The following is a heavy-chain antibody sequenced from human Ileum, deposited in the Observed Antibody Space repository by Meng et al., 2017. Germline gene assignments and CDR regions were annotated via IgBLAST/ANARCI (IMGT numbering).Heavy chain of an antibody. CDR1: GGSISSYY. Sequence: QVQLQESGPGLVKPSETLSLTCTVSGGSISSYYWSWIRQPPGKGLEWIGYISYSGSTYYNPSLKSRVTISVDTSKNQFSLRLTSVTAADTAVYYCAASLDGSRFDPWGQGTLVTVSS. J-gene: IGHJ5*02. CDR3: AASLDGSRFDP. CDR2: ISYSGST. D-gene: IGHD2-2*03. V-gene: IGHV4-59*08.